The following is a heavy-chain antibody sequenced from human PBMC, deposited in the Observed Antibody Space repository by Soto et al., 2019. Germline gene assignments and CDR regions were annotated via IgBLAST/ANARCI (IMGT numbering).Heavy chain of an antibody. CDR3: ARGAGGRSGHFDP. V-gene: IGHV4-61*01. D-gene: IGHD2-15*01. J-gene: IGHJ5*02. Sequence: PSETLSLTCTVSGGSVSSGSYHWSWIRQPPGKGLEWLGYIYYSGSPNYNPSLKSRVTMSVDTSKSQFSLRLNSVTAADTAVYYCARGAGGRSGHFDPWGQGTLVTVS. CDR2: IYYSGSP. CDR1: GGSVSSGSYH.